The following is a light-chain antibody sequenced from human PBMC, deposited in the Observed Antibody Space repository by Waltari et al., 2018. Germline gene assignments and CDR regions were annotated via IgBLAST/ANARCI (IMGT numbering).Light chain of an antibody. CDR1: QSISWW. CDR2: KIS. V-gene: IGKV1-5*03. Sequence: DIQMTQSPSTLSASVGDRVTITCRASQSISWWLAWYQQKPGKAPKLLIYKISNLESGVPSRFSGSGSGTEFTFTISSLQPDDSATYYCQEYDTYTFGQGTKVEI. CDR3: QEYDTYT. J-gene: IGKJ2*01.